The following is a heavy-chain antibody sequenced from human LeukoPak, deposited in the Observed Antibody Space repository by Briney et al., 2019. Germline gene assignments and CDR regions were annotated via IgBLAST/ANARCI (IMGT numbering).Heavy chain of an antibody. J-gene: IGHJ4*02. CDR2: ISGSGGST. V-gene: IGHV3-23*01. CDR3: AKDGDYVWGSYRLSPFEYYFDY. Sequence: GGSLRLSCAASGFTLSSYAMSWVRQAPGKGLEWVSAISGSGGSTYYADSVKGRFTISRDNSKNTLYLQMNSLRAEDTAVYYCAKDGDYVWGSYRLSPFEYYFDYWGQGTLVTVSS. D-gene: IGHD3-16*02. CDR1: GFTLSSYA.